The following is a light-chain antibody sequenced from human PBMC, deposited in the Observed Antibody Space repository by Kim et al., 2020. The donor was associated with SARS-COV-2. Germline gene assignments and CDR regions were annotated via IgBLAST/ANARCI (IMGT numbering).Light chain of an antibody. CDR3: QSYDSSNRGVV. J-gene: IGLJ2*01. CDR2: EDN. Sequence: NFMLTQPHSVSESPGKTVTISCTRSSGSIASNYVQWYQQRPGSAPTTVIYEDNPRPSGVPDRFSGSIDSSSNSASLTISGMKTEDEADYYCQSYDSSNRGVVFGGGTQLTVL. CDR1: SGSIASNY. V-gene: IGLV6-57*03.